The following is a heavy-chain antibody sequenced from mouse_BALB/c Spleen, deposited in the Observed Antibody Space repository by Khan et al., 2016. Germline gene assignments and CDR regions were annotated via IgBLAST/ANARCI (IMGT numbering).Heavy chain of an antibody. J-gene: IGHJ2*01. Sequence: EVKLEESGGGLVQPGGSMKLSCVASGFTFSNYWMNWVRQSPEKGLEWVAEIRLKADDYVTNYAESVKGRFTISRDDSKSIVYLQMNNLIAANTGIYYCWILLWGQGTTLTFSS. CDR3: WILL. CDR2: IRLKADDYVT. CDR1: GFTFSNYW. V-gene: IGHV6-6*02.